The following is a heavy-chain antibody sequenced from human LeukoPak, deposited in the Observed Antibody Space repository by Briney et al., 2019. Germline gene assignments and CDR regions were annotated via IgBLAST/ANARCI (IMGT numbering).Heavy chain of an antibody. V-gene: IGHV3-53*01. Sequence: GGSLRLSCAASGFTVSSNYMSWVRHAPGHGLEWVSVMYSGVSTYYADYVMARFTISRDNSKNTMYLQMNSLRAEDTAVYYCARDPVLRLGELSSDGGYWGQGTLVTVSS. J-gene: IGHJ4*02. CDR1: GFTVSSNY. CDR3: ARDPVLRLGELSSDGGY. CDR2: MYSGVST. D-gene: IGHD3-16*02.